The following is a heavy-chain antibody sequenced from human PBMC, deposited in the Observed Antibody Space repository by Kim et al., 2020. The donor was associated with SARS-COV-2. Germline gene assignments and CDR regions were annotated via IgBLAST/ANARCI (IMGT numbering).Heavy chain of an antibody. D-gene: IGHD2-2*01. CDR3: ARGEVGVPAPDNWFDP. V-gene: IGHV4-59*01. Sequence: SETLSLTCTVSGGSISSYYWSWIRQPPGKGLEWIGYIYYSGSTNYNPSLKSRVTISVDTSKNQFSLKLSSVTAADTAVYYCARGEVGVPAPDNWFDPWGQGTLVTVSS. CDR1: GGSISSYY. CDR2: IYYSGST. J-gene: IGHJ5*02.